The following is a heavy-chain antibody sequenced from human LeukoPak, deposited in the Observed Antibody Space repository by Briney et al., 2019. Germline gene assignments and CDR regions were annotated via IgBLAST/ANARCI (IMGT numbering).Heavy chain of an antibody. J-gene: IGHJ4*02. CDR2: INHSGST. D-gene: IGHD5-12*01. Sequence: PSETLSLTCAVYGGSFSGYYWSWIRQPPGKGLEWIGEINHSGSTNYNPSLKSRVTISVDTSKNQFSLKLSSVTAAGTAVYYCARVSTWLRLPDYWGQGTLVTVSS. CDR3: ARVSTWLRLPDY. CDR1: GGSFSGYY. V-gene: IGHV4-34*01.